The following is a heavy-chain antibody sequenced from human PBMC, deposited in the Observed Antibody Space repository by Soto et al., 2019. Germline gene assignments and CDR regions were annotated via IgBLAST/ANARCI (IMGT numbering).Heavy chain of an antibody. D-gene: IGHD1-1*01. CDR2: ISGGGSRT. J-gene: IGHJ4*02. Sequence: ETLSLTCTVSGGSISSYYWSWIRQPPGKGLEWVSTISGGGSRTYYADSVKGRFTISRDNPKNTLYLQMNSLRVEDTAEYYCAKSLDNWNDGGYFESWGQAIQVTVSS. CDR1: GGSISSYY. CDR3: AKSLDNWNDGGYFES. V-gene: IGHV3-23*01.